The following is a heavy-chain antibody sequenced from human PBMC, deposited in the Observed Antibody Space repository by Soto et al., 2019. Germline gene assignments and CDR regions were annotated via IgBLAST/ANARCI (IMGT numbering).Heavy chain of an antibody. Sequence: QVQLVESGGGVVQPGRSLRLSCADSGFTFSSYGMHWVRQAPGKGLEWVAVISYDGSNKYYADSVKGRFTISRDNSKNTLYLQMNSLRAEDTALYYCAKDRSSHRGYDSVPTTWGQGTLVTVSS. CDR2: ISYDGSNK. J-gene: IGHJ4*02. CDR1: GFTFSSYG. V-gene: IGHV3-30*18. D-gene: IGHD5-12*01. CDR3: AKDRSSHRGYDSVPTT.